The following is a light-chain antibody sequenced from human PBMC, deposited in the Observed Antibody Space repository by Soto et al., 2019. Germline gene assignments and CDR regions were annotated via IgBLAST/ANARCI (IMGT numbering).Light chain of an antibody. V-gene: IGKV1-5*01. CDR2: DAS. Sequence: IQMTQSPSALSASVGDRVTITCRASQSISGWLACYQQKPGKAPKLLIYDASNLESGVPSRFSGSGSGTEFTLTISSLQPDDFATYYCQQYNSYSRAFGQGTTVDIK. CDR1: QSISGW. J-gene: IGKJ1*01. CDR3: QQYNSYSRA.